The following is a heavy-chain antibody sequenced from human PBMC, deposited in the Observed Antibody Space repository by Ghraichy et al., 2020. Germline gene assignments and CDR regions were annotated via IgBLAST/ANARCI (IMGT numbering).Heavy chain of an antibody. V-gene: IGHV4-59*01. Sequence: SETLSLTCTVSGGSISSYYWSRIRQPPGKGLEWIGYIYYSGSTNYNPSLKSRVTISVDTSKNQFSLKLSSVTAADTAVYYCARDRGGYCSSTSCFPYGMDVWGQGTTVTVSS. CDR3: ARDRGGYCSSTSCFPYGMDV. CDR1: GGSISSYY. CDR2: IYYSGST. J-gene: IGHJ6*02. D-gene: IGHD2-2*01.